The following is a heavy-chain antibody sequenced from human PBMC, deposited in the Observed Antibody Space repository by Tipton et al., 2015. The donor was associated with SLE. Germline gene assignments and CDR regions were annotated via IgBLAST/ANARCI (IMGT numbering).Heavy chain of an antibody. CDR2: ISSYGSYI. Sequence: SLRLSCAASGFTFSSYSINWVRQAPGKGLEWVSSISSYGSYIYYADSVKGRFTISRDNAKNSLYLQMSSLRVEDTAIYYCVRASLSFGEYQLLSAEYFQHWGQGILVTVSS. J-gene: IGHJ1*01. CDR1: GFTFSSYS. CDR3: VRASLSFGEYQLLSAEYFQH. V-gene: IGHV3-21*01. D-gene: IGHD2-2*01.